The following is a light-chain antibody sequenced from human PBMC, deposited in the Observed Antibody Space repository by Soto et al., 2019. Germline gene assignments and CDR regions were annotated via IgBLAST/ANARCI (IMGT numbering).Light chain of an antibody. CDR2: DAS. CDR1: QSISSW. V-gene: IGKV1-5*01. CDR3: QHSGT. J-gene: IGKJ1*01. Sequence: QTTPSPSTLSASVGDRVTITCRARQSISSWLDWYQQKPRKAPKLLIYDASSLESGVPSRFSGSGSGTDFTLPISSLQPDDFATYYCQHSGTFAQRTKVDI.